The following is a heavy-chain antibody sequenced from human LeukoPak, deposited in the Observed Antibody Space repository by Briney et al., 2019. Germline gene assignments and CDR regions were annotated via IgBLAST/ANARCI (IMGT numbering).Heavy chain of an antibody. Sequence: GGSLRLSCAASGFTFSSYDMHWVRQATGRGLEWVSAIGTAGDTYYPGSVKGRFTISRENAKNSLYLQMNSLRAGDTAVYYCARVRSSGWYFGSLFPYYYGMDVWAKGPRSPSP. D-gene: IGHD6-19*01. V-gene: IGHV3-13*01. J-gene: IGHJ6*02. CDR2: IGTAGDT. CDR3: ARVRSSGWYFGSLFPYYYGMDV. CDR1: GFTFSSYD.